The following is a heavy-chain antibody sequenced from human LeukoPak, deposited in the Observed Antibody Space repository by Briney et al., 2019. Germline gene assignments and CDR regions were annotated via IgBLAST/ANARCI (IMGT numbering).Heavy chain of an antibody. D-gene: IGHD3-22*01. Sequence: QPGGSLRLSCAASGFTFSSYAMHWVRQAPGKGLEWVAVISYDGSNKYYADSVKGRFTISRDNSKNTLYLQMNSLRAEDTAVYYCAKEGDNTGYRYFDDWGQGTLVTVTS. CDR1: GFTFSSYA. CDR2: ISYDGSNK. V-gene: IGHV3-30*01. J-gene: IGHJ4*02. CDR3: AKEGDNTGYRYFDD.